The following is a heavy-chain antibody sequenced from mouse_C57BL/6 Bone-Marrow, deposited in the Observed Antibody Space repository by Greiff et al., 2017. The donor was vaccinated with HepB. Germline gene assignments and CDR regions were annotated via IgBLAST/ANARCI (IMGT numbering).Heavy chain of an antibody. D-gene: IGHD2-3*01. Sequence: VQGVESGAELVKPGASVKISCKASGYAFSSYWMNWVKQRPGKGLEWIGQIYPGDGDTNYNGKFKGKATLTADKSSSTAYMQLSSLTSEDSAVYFCARCGLLRPYYYAMDYWGQGTSVTVSS. CDR3: ARCGLLRPYYYAMDY. CDR1: GYAFSSYW. CDR2: IYPGDGDT. V-gene: IGHV1-80*01. J-gene: IGHJ4*01.